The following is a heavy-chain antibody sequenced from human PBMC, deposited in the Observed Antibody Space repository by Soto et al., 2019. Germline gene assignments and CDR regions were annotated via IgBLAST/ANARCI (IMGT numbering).Heavy chain of an antibody. Sequence: QVQLQQWGAGLLKPSETLSLTCAVYGGSFSGYYWSWIRQPPGKVLEWIGEINHVGGTNYNPSLKSRLTISVDTSKNQFSLKVNSVTAADTAVYYCARGQKGYSSSWYVDWGQGTPVTVSS. CDR3: ARGQKGYSSSWYVD. CDR1: GGSFSGYY. CDR2: INHVGGT. J-gene: IGHJ4*02. D-gene: IGHD6-13*01. V-gene: IGHV4-34*01.